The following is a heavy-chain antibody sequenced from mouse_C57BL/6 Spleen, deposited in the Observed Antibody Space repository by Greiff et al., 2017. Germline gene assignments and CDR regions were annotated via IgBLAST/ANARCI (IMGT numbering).Heavy chain of an antibody. J-gene: IGHJ2*01. D-gene: IGHD1-1*01. CDR2: ISSGSSTI. Sequence: EVKLVESGGGLVKPGGSLKLSCAASGYTFSDYGMHWVRQAPEKGLEWVAYISSGSSTIYYADTVKGRFTISRDNAKNTLFLQMTSLRSEDTAMYYCARRDYGSFDYWGQGTTLTGSS. CDR3: ARRDYGSFDY. V-gene: IGHV5-17*01. CDR1: GYTFSDYG.